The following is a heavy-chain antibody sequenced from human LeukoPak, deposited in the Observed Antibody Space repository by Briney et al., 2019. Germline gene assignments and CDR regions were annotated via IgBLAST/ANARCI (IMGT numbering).Heavy chain of an antibody. CDR1: GGSISSYY. V-gene: IGHV4-59*01. D-gene: IGHD3-22*01. CDR3: ARATTGIVDY. Sequence: SETLSLTCTVSGGSISSYYWSWIRQPPGKGLEWIGYIYYSGSTNYNPSLKSRVTISVDTSKNLFSLKLSSVTAADTAVYYCARATTGIVDYWGQGTLVTVSS. CDR2: IYYSGST. J-gene: IGHJ4*02.